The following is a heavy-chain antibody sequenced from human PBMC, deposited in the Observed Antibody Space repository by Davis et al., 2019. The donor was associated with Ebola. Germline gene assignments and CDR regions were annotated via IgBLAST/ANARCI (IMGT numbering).Heavy chain of an antibody. V-gene: IGHV1-69*13. Sequence: AASVKVSCKASGGTFSSYAISWVRQAPGQGLEWMGGIIPIFGTANYAQKFQGRATITADESTSTAYMELSSLRSEDTAVYYCAGLYGDYRSYYYGMDVWGQGTTVTVSS. CDR1: GGTFSSYA. CDR3: AGLYGDYRSYYYGMDV. CDR2: IIPIFGTA. J-gene: IGHJ6*02. D-gene: IGHD4-17*01.